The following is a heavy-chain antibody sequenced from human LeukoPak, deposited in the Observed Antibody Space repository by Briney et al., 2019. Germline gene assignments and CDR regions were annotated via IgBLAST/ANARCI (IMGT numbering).Heavy chain of an antibody. V-gene: IGHV3-7*02. CDR3: AKWMGRDS. J-gene: IGHJ4*02. CDR2: INQDGRKK. Sequence: PGGSLRLSCAASGFTFSYAWMSWVRQAPGKGLEWVANINQDGRKKFYVDSVEGRFTISRDDAKTSLFLQMNSLRVEDTAVYYCAKWMGRDSWGQGTLVTVSS. CDR1: GFTFSYAW. D-gene: IGHD6-19*01.